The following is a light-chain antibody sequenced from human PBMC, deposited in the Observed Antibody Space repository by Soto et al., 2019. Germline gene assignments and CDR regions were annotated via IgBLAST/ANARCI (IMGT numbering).Light chain of an antibody. CDR1: QGIKHY. CDR3: QQFNTYPLT. J-gene: IGKJ4*01. V-gene: IGKV1-9*01. Sequence: DIQLNQSSFFLSSSVGNKSTNTFRARQGIKHYLAWYQQKPGKAPKLLIYAASTLQSEVPSRFSGSASGTEFTLTISSLQPEDFATYYCQQFNTYPLTFGGGTKVEVK. CDR2: AAS.